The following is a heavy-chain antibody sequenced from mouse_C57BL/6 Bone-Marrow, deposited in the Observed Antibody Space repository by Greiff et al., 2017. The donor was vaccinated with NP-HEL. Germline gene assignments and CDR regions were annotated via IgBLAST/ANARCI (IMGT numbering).Heavy chain of an antibody. Sequence: QVQLQQPGAELVKPGASVKLSCKASGYTFTSYWMHWVKQRPGQGLEWIGMIPPNRGSTNYNEKFKSKATLTLDKSSSTAYMQLSSLTSEDSAVYYCARDTLDSSWFAYWGQGTLVTVSA. CDR1: GYTFTSYW. CDR2: IPPNRGST. CDR3: ARDTLDSSWFAY. J-gene: IGHJ3*01. V-gene: IGHV1-64*01. D-gene: IGHD2-12*01.